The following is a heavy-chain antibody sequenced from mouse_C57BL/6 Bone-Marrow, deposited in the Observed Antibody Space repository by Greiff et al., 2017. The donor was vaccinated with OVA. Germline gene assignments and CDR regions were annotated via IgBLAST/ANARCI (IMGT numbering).Heavy chain of an antibody. J-gene: IGHJ2*01. Sequence: QVQLQQSGPGLVQPSQSLSITCTVSGFSLTSYGVHWVRQSPGKGLEWLGVIWSGGSTDYNAAFISRLSISKDNSKSQVFFKMNSLQADDTAIYYCARNRMVTTRYYFDDWGQGTTLTGSS. CDR3: ARNRMVTTRYYFDD. CDR2: IWSGGST. D-gene: IGHD2-10*02. V-gene: IGHV2-2*01. CDR1: GFSLTSYG.